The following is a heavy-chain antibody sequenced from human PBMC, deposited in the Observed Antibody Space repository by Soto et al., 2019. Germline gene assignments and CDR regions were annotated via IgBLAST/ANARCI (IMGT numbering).Heavy chain of an antibody. CDR1: GGSISSGGYS. J-gene: IGHJ3*02. D-gene: IGHD3-22*01. CDR2: IYHSGST. CDR3: ARSDYYDSRADAFDI. Sequence: QLQLQESGSGLVKPSQTLSLTCAVSGGSISSGGYSWSWIRQPPGKGLEWIGYIYHSGSTYYNPSLKSRVTISVDRSKNQFSLKLSSVTAADTAVYYCARSDYYDSRADAFDIWGQGTMVTVSS. V-gene: IGHV4-30-2*01.